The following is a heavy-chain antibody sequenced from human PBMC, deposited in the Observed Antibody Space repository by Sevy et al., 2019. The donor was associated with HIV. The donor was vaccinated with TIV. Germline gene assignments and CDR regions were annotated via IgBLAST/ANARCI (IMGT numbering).Heavy chain of an antibody. D-gene: IGHD3-22*01. J-gene: IGHJ3*02. CDR2: IYGSSGGT. CDR3: AGGRYDSSGSFDAFDI. V-gene: IGHV3-23*01. CDR1: GFSFISYA. Sequence: GGSLRLSCKPSGFSFISYAMSWVRQAPGKGLEWVSTIYGSSGGTYYADSVKGRFTISRDNSKNTLYLQMNSLRTEDTAVYYCAGGRYDSSGSFDAFDIWGQRTMVTVSS.